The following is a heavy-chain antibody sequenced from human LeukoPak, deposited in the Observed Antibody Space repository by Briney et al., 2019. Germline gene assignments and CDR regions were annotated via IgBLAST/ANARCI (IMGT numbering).Heavy chain of an antibody. CDR2: INNDGRTT. J-gene: IGHJ5*02. D-gene: IGHD6-6*01. V-gene: IGHV3-74*01. CDR3: VRDRPHNWFDP. CDR1: GFTFNSHW. Sequence: GGSLRLSCAASGFTFNSHWMHWVRQAPGKGLVWVSRINNDGRTTTYADSVRGRFTISRDNAKNTLFLQMNSLRAEDTAVYYCVRDRPHNWFDPWGQGTLVTVSS.